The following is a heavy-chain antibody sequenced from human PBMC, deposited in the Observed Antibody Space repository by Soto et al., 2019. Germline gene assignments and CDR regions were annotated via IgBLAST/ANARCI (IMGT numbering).Heavy chain of an antibody. J-gene: IGHJ4*02. CDR2: INPSDSYT. CDR3: ARLGYCTGTSCYTFDS. D-gene: IGHD2-2*02. CDR1: GYSFTSYW. Sequence: GESLKISCQGSGYSFTSYWIGWVRQRPGKGLEWMGRINPSDSYTTYSPSFQGHVTISTDKSFSTAYLQWSGLKASDTARYYCARLGYCTGTSCYTFDSWGQGTLVTVSA. V-gene: IGHV5-10-1*01.